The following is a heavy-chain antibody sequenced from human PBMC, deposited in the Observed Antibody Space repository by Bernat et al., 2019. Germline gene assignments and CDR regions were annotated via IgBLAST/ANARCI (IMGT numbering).Heavy chain of an antibody. CDR3: ARDNYYGSGSYFGTAYYYMDV. CDR1: GGSISSYY. Sequence: QVQLQESGPGLVKPSETLSLTCTVSGGSISSYYWSWIRQPPGKGLEWIGYIYYSGSTNYNPSLKSRVTISVDTSKNQFSLKLSSVTAADTAVYYCARDNYYGSGSYFGTAYYYMDVWGKGTTVTVSS. CDR2: IYYSGST. V-gene: IGHV4-59*01. D-gene: IGHD3-10*01. J-gene: IGHJ6*03.